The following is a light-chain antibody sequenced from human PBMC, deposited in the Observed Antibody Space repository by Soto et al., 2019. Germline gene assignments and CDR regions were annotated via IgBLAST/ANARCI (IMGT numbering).Light chain of an antibody. CDR3: AAWDDSLSGVL. J-gene: IGLJ2*01. CDR1: SSNIGSNY. CDR2: RNN. Sequence: QLVLTQPPSASGTPGQRVTISCSGSSSNIGSNYVYWYQQLPGTAPKVLIYRNNLRPSGVPDRFSGSKSGTSASLAISGLRSEDEADYYCAAWDDSLSGVLFGGGTKLTVL. V-gene: IGLV1-47*01.